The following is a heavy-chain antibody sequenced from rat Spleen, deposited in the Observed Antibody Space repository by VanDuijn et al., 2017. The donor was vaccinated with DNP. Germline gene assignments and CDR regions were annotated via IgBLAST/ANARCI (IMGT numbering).Heavy chain of an antibody. CDR3: ARQSTGMDY. D-gene: IGHD1-7*01. J-gene: IGHJ2*01. Sequence: EVQLVESGGGLVQPGRSLKLSCAASGFTFSDYNMAWVRQAPKKGLEWVATISYDGSSTYYRDSMKGRFTVSRDNAKSSLYLQMDSLRSEDTATYYCARQSTGMDYWGQGVMVTVSS. CDR2: ISYDGSST. CDR1: GFTFSDYN. V-gene: IGHV5-7*01.